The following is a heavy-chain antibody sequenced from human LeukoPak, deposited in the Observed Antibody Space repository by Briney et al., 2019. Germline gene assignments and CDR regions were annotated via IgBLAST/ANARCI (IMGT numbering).Heavy chain of an antibody. CDR2: INESGST. J-gene: IGHJ6*03. CDR3: ARTEESGYSYRYFGYYYYMDV. V-gene: IGHV4-34*01. D-gene: IGHD5-18*01. Sequence: PSETLSLTCAVYGDSFSRYYRSWIRQPPGKGLEWIGEINESGSTNYNPSLNSRVTISLDTSKNQFSLKLRSVTAADTAVYYCARTEESGYSYRYFGYYYYMDVWGKGTTVTVSS. CDR1: GDSFSRYY.